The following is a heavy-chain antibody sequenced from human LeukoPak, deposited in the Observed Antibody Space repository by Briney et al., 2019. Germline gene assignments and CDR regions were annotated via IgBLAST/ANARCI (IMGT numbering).Heavy chain of an antibody. CDR3: SRGHRTGWEIYLDY. J-gene: IGHJ4*02. D-gene: IGHD6-19*01. CDR1: GFTFNSYW. CDR2: INQDGNEK. Sequence: GGSLRLSCAASGFTFNSYWMTWVRQAPGMGLEWVANINQDGNEKYYVDSVKGRFTISRDNAKNSLYLQMNSLRAEDTAVYYRSRGHRTGWEIYLDYWAQGTLVTVSS. V-gene: IGHV3-7*01.